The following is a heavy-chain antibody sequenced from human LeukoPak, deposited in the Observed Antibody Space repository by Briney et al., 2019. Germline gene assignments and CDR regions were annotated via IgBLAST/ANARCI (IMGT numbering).Heavy chain of an antibody. D-gene: IGHD6-19*01. CDR3: AKDRDSSGFEGHFDY. CDR2: ISYDGSNK. J-gene: IGHJ4*02. Sequence: GGSLRLSCAASGFTFSSYGMHWVRQAPGTGPEWVAVISYDGSNKYYEDSVKGRFTISRDNSKNTLYLQMNSLRAEDTAVFYCAKDRDSSGFEGHFDYWGQGTLVTVSS. V-gene: IGHV3-30*18. CDR1: GFTFSSYG.